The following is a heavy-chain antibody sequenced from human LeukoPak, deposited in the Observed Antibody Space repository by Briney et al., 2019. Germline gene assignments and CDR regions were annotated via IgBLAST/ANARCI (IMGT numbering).Heavy chain of an antibody. Sequence: ASVKVSCKASGYTFTSYDINWVRQATGQGLEWMGWMNPNSGNTGYAQKLQGRVTMTTDTSTSTAYMELRSLRSDDTAVYYCAREVESITMIVVTSYYFDYWGQGTLVTVSS. D-gene: IGHD3-22*01. J-gene: IGHJ4*02. CDR3: AREVESITMIVVTSYYFDY. CDR2: MNPNSGNT. V-gene: IGHV1-8*01. CDR1: GYTFTSYD.